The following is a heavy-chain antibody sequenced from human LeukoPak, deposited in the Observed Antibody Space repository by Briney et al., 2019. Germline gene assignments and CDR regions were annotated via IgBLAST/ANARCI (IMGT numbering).Heavy chain of an antibody. Sequence: GGSLRLSCAASGFTFSSYGMSWVRQAPGKGLQWISYISRDSSVIHYADSVKGRFTISRDSARNSLYLQMNNLRAEDTAVYYCARDVLYAFDIWGQGTMVTVSS. V-gene: IGHV3-48*01. CDR2: ISRDSSVI. CDR3: ARDVLYAFDI. J-gene: IGHJ3*02. CDR1: GFTFSSYG.